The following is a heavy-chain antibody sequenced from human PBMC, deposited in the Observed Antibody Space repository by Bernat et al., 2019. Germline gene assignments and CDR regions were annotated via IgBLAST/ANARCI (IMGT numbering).Heavy chain of an antibody. V-gene: IGHV3-53*01. J-gene: IGHJ3*02. CDR1: GFTVSSNY. CDR2: IYSGGST. Sequence: EVQLVESGGGLIQPGGSLRLSCAASGFTVSSNYMSWVRQAPGEGLAWVSVIYSGGSTYYADSVKGRFTISRDNSKNTLYLQMNSLRAEDTAVYYCARGNSLDGYAFDIWGQGTMVTVSS. D-gene: IGHD3/OR15-3a*01. CDR3: ARGNSLDGYAFDI.